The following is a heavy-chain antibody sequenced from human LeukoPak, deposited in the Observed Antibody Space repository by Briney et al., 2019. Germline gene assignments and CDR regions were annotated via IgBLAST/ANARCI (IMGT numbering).Heavy chain of an antibody. V-gene: IGHV1-2*02. Sequence: ASVKVSCKASGYTFTGYYMHWVRQAPGQGLEWMGWINPNSGGTNYAQKFQGRVTMTRDTSISTAYMELSRLRSDDTAVYYCARVGGPTTVSDFDYWGQGTLVTVSS. D-gene: IGHD4-11*01. CDR2: INPNSGGT. CDR3: ARVGGPTTVSDFDY. CDR1: GYTFTGYY. J-gene: IGHJ4*02.